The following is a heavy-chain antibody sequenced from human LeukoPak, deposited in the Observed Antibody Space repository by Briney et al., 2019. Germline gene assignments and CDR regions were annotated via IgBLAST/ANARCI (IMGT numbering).Heavy chain of an antibody. D-gene: IGHD1-26*01. CDR3: AIDGYSGSYYRLYYFFMDV. Sequence: GGSLRLSCAASGFSFSSYGMHWVRQAPGKGLEWVAFIRYDGRNKYYAESVKGRFTISRDNSKNTLYLQMNSLRGEDTAVYYCAIDGYSGSYYRLYYFFMDVWGKGTTVTVSS. J-gene: IGHJ6*03. CDR2: IRYDGRNK. CDR1: GFSFSSYG. V-gene: IGHV3-30*02.